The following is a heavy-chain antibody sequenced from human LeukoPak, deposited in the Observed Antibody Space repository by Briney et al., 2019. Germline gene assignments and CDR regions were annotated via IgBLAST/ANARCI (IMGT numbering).Heavy chain of an antibody. J-gene: IGHJ5*02. CDR2: IRSKANSYAT. CDR3: TSRLYSSSSGPSSDWFDP. Sequence: GGSLRLSCAASGFTFSGSAMHWVRQASGKGLEWVGRIRSKANSYATAYAASVKGRFTISRDDSKNTAYLQMNSLKTEDTAVYYCTSRLYSSSSGPSSDWFDPWGQGTLVPVSS. CDR1: GFTFSGSA. V-gene: IGHV3-73*01. D-gene: IGHD6-6*01.